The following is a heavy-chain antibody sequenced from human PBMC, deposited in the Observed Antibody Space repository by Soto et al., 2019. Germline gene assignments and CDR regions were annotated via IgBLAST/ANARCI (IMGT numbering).Heavy chain of an antibody. Sequence: EVQLVESGGGSVQPGGSLRLSCGASGFTFSSYRMHWVRQAQGKGLVWVSRIKSDGSGTYYADSVKGRLTSSRDNAKNTLYLQMNSLRAEDTAVYYCVRGDGDYHDGNGYLGRHWGQGTLVTVSS. J-gene: IGHJ4*02. CDR2: IKSDGSGT. CDR1: GFTFSSYR. CDR3: VRGDGDYHDGNGYLGRH. V-gene: IGHV3-74*01. D-gene: IGHD3-22*01.